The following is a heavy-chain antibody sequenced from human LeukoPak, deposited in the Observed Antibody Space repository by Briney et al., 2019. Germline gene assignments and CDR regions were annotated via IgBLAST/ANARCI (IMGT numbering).Heavy chain of an antibody. CDR3: ARDSSGWSVDY. J-gene: IGHJ4*02. Sequence: GGSLRLFCTASGFTLSDYYMIWIRQAPGKGLEWVSFISSTSSDIKDADSVKGRFTISRDNAKKSLYLQMNSLRAEDTAVYYCARDSSGWSVDYWGQGTLVTVSS. V-gene: IGHV3-11*05. CDR1: GFTLSDYY. CDR2: ISSTSSDI. D-gene: IGHD6-19*01.